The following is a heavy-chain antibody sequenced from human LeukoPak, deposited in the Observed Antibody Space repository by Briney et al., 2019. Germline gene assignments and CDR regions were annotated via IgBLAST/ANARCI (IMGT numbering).Heavy chain of an antibody. Sequence: GGSLRLSCAASGFTFSSYWMHWVRQAPGKGLVWVSRIKSDGSTNYADSVKGRFTISRDNAKNTVSLQMNSLRAEDTGVYYCARAPSEIGGYYPEYFRHWGQGTRVTVSS. CDR1: GFTFSSYW. D-gene: IGHD3-22*01. V-gene: IGHV3-74*01. J-gene: IGHJ1*01. CDR3: ARAPSEIGGYYPEYFRH. CDR2: IKSDGST.